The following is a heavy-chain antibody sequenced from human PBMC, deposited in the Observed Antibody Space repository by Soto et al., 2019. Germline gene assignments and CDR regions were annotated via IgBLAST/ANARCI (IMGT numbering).Heavy chain of an antibody. D-gene: IGHD3-10*01. CDR2: IKSKTDGGTT. Sequence: GGSLRLSCAASGFTFSNAWMNWVRQAPGKGLEWVGRIKSKTDGGTTDYAAPVKGRFTISRDDSKNTLYLQMNSLKTEDTAVYYCTTDATDVGSFITMVRGAHRNYYYYGMDVWGQGTTVTVSS. CDR3: TTDATDVGSFITMVRGAHRNYYYYGMDV. J-gene: IGHJ6*02. V-gene: IGHV3-15*07. CDR1: GFTFSNAW.